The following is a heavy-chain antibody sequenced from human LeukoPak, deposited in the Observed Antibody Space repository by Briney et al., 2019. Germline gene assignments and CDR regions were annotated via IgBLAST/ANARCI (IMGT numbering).Heavy chain of an antibody. D-gene: IGHD3-10*01. Sequence: GGSLRLSCVASGFTFSSYSMNWVRQAPGKGLEWVSSISSSSSYIYYADSVKGRFTISRDNSKSTVYLQMNSLRAEDTAVYYCAKDYSKTSYYGSGTYYRPNWFDPWGRGTLVTVSS. CDR1: GFTFSSYS. CDR2: ISSSSSYI. V-gene: IGHV3-21*01. J-gene: IGHJ5*02. CDR3: AKDYSKTSYYGSGTYYRPNWFDP.